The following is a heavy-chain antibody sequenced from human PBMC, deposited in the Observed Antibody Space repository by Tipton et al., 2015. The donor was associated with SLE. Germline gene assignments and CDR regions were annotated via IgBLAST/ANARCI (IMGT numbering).Heavy chain of an antibody. CDR3: ARDQTVRRELLGY. J-gene: IGHJ4*02. CDR2: ISYDGSNK. Sequence: SLRLSCAASGFTFSSYAMHWVRQAPGKGLEWVAVISYDGSNKYYADSVKGRFTISRDNAKNSLYLQMNSLRAEDTAVYYCARDQTVRRELLGYWGQGTLVTVSS. V-gene: IGHV3-30-3*01. D-gene: IGHD1-26*01. CDR1: GFTFSSYA.